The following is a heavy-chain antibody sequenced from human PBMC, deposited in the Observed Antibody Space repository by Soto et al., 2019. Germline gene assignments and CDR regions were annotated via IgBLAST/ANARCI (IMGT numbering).Heavy chain of an antibody. CDR1: GDSISSGGYS. D-gene: IGHD1-26*01. J-gene: IGHJ4*02. CDR3: ARAGVVGATALDY. V-gene: IGHV4-30-2*01. CDR2: IYHSGST. Sequence: SETLSLTCAVSGDSISSGGYSWSWIRQPPGKGPEWIGYIYHSGSTYYNPSLKSRVTISVDRSKNQFSLKLSSVTAADTAVYYCARAGVVGATALDYWGQGTLVTVSS.